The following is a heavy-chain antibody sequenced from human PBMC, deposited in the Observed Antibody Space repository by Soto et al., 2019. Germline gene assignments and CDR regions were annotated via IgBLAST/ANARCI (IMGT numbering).Heavy chain of an antibody. CDR1: GYTCTSYA. CDR2: ISAGNGNT. D-gene: IGHD2-21*02. Sequence: QGQLMQSGPEEKKPGASVKVSCKASGYTCTSYAMHWVRQAPGQRLEWMGWISAGNGNTKYSQKFQGRVTITRDTSASTAYKELSSLISEDTDVYYCARSIVVVTALDYWGEGTLVTVSS. V-gene: IGHV1-3*05. J-gene: IGHJ4*02. CDR3: ARSIVVVTALDY.